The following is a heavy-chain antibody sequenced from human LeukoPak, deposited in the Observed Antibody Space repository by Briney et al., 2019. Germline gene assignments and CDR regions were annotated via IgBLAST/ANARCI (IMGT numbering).Heavy chain of an antibody. V-gene: IGHV3-21*01. D-gene: IGHD6-13*01. CDR3: ARVVHQRSSWYDDYCLDP. CDR2: ISSSSSYI. Sequence: GGSLRLSCAASGFTFSAYSMNWVRQAPGKGLEWVSSISSSSSYIYYTDSVKGRFTISTDNAKNSLYLQMKALRAEDTAVYYCARVVHQRSSWYDDYCLDPWGQGTLVTVSS. CDR1: GFTFSAYS. J-gene: IGHJ5*02.